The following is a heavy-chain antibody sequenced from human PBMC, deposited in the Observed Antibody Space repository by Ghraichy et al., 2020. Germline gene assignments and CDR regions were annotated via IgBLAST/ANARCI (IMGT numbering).Heavy chain of an antibody. CDR3: AKKRAGCSGGSCYLRGYFDY. CDR1: GFTFSSYA. D-gene: IGHD2-15*01. J-gene: IGHJ4*02. V-gene: IGHV3-23*01. CDR2: ISGSGGST. Sequence: GGSLRLSCAASGFTFSSYAMSWVRQAPGKGLEWVSAISGSGGSTYYADSVKGRFTISRDNSKNTLYLQMNSLRAEDTAVYYCAKKRAGCSGGSCYLRGYFDYWGQGTLVTVSS.